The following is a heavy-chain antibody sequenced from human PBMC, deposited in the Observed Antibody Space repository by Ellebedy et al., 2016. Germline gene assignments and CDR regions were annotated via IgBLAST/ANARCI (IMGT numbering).Heavy chain of an antibody. J-gene: IGHJ4*02. CDR2: ISYDGSNK. CDR1: GFTFSSYG. V-gene: IGHV3-30*18. CDR3: AKVGAPNIVVVTAPILD. D-gene: IGHD2-21*02. Sequence: GGSLRLSXAASGFTFSSYGMHWVRQAPGKGLEWVAVISYDGSNKYYADSVKGRFTISRDNSKNTLYLQMNSLRAEDTAVYYCAKVGAPNIVVVTAPILDWGQGTLVTVSS.